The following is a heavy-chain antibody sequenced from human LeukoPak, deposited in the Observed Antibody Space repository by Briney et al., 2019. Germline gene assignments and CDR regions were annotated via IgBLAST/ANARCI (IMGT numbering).Heavy chain of an antibody. CDR2: ISYDGSNK. CDR3: AREVVAATWYYYYYGMDV. D-gene: IGHD2-15*01. CDR1: GFTFSSYG. Sequence: GGSLRLSCAASGFTFSSYGMHWVRQAPGKGLEWVAVISYDGSNKYYADSVKGRFTISRDNSKNTLYLQMNSLRAEDTAVYYCAREVVAATWYYYYYGMDVWGQGTTVTVCS. J-gene: IGHJ6*02. V-gene: IGHV3-30*03.